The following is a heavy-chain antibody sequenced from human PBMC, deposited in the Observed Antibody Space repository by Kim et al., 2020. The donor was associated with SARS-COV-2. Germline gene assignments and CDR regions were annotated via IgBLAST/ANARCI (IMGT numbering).Heavy chain of an antibody. V-gene: IGHV3-23*03. J-gene: IGHJ4*02. Sequence: ADSVKGRFAISRDNPKNTLYLQINSRRVEDTAIYFCAKTGGAAADYFDYWGQGTLVTVSS. CDR3: AKTGGAAADYFDY. D-gene: IGHD6-13*01.